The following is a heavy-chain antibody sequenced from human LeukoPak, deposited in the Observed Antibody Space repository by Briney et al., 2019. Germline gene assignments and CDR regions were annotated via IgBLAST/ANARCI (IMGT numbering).Heavy chain of an antibody. CDR2: IIPIFGTA. V-gene: IGHV1-69*06. CDR3: ARVGITVVRGANNWFDP. D-gene: IGHD3-10*01. J-gene: IGHJ5*02. Sequence: SVKVSCKASGGTFSSCAISWVRQAPGQGLEWMGGIIPIFGTANYAQKFQGRVTITADKSTSTAYMELSSLRSEDTAVYYCARVGITVVRGANNWFDPWGQGTLVTVSS. CDR1: GGTFSSCA.